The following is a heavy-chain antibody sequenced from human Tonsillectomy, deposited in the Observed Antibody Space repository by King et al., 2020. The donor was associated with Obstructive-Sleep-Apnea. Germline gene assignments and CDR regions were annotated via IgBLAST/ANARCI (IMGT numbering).Heavy chain of an antibody. Sequence: VQLVESGGGVVQPGRSLRLSCAASGFTFSSFALHWVRQAPGKGLEWVAVISYDGNDIYYGDSVKGRFTISRDSSKNTLYLQMNSLRAEDTAVYYCASRLNYYDSSGYTSWGQGTLVTVSS. V-gene: IGHV3-30-3*01. D-gene: IGHD3-22*01. CDR1: GFTFSSFA. CDR2: ISYDGNDI. J-gene: IGHJ5*02. CDR3: ASRLNYYDSSGYTS.